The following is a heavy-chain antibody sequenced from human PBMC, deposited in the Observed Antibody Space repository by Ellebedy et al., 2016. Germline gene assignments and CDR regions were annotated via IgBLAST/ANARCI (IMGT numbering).Heavy chain of an antibody. CDR3: ARDLRGDSFDY. Sequence: GESLKISCAASGFTFSSYGMHWVRQAPGKGLEWVAVIWYDGSNKYYADSVKGRFTISRDNSKNTLYLQMNSLRAEDTAVYYCARDLRGDSFDYWGQGTLVTVSS. V-gene: IGHV3-33*01. CDR2: IWYDGSNK. D-gene: IGHD3-10*01. J-gene: IGHJ4*02. CDR1: GFTFSSYG.